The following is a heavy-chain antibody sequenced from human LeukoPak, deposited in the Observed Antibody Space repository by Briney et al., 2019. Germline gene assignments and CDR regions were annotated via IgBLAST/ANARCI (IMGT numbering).Heavy chain of an antibody. D-gene: IGHD5-18*01. CDR1: GGSISSSNW. V-gene: IGHV4-4*02. CDR2: INHSGST. J-gene: IGHJ4*02. Sequence: PSGTLSLTCAVSGGSISSSNWWSWVRQPPGKGLEWIGEINHSGSTNYNPSLKSRVTISVDTSKNQFSLKLSSVTAADTAVYYCARVRGYSYGPPRGNYFDYWGQGTLVTVSS. CDR3: ARVRGYSYGPPRGNYFDY.